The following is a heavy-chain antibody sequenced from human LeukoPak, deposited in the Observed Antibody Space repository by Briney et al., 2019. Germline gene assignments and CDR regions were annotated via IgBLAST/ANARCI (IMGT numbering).Heavy chain of an antibody. J-gene: IGHJ5*02. Sequence: ASVKVSCKASGYTFTSYGISWVRQAPGQGLEWMGWISAYNGNTNYAQKLQGRVTMTTDTSTSTAYMELRSLRSDDTAVYYCARDGSITIFGVVIRFDPWGQGTLVTVSS. V-gene: IGHV1-18*01. CDR2: ISAYNGNT. CDR1: GYTFTSYG. D-gene: IGHD3-3*01. CDR3: ARDGSITIFGVVIRFDP.